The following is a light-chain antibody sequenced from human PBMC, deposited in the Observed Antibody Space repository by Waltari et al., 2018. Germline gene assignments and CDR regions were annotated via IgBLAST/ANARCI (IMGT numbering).Light chain of an antibody. CDR1: SSDVGIYKL. CDR3: SSYAGSSKGV. CDR2: AVS. V-gene: IGLV2-23*02. Sequence: QSALTQPAYVSGSPDKSTTTSRTGPSSDVGIYKLLSWYQQHPGKAPKLMFYAVSKRPSGVSDRFSGSKSGDIASLTISGLQPEDEAEYFCSSYAGSSKGVFGGGTKVTVL. J-gene: IGLJ2*01.